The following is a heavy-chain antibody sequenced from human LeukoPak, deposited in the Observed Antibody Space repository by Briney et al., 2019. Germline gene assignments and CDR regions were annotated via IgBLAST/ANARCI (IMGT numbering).Heavy chain of an antibody. D-gene: IGHD3-3*01. CDR3: AGGGRDFWSGYYYCLDY. V-gene: IGHV4-59*12. CDR2: IYYSGST. J-gene: IGHJ4*02. CDR1: GGSISSYY. Sequence: SETLSLTCTVSGGSISSYYWSWIRQPPGKGLEWIGYIYYSGSTNYNPSLKSRVTISVDTSKNQFSLKLSSVTAADTAVYYCAGGGRDFWSGYYYCLDYWGQGTLVTVSS.